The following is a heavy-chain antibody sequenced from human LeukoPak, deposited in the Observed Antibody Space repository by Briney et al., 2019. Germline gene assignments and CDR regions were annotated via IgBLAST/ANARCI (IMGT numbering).Heavy chain of an antibody. Sequence: ASVKVSCKASGYTFTSYDINWVRQATGQGLEWMGWINPNSGGTNYAQKFQGRVTMTRDTSISTAYMELSRLRSDDTAVYYCAREFGSSSPDYWGQGTLVTVSS. CDR3: AREFGSSSPDY. CDR2: INPNSGGT. V-gene: IGHV1-2*02. CDR1: GYTFTSYD. D-gene: IGHD5-18*01. J-gene: IGHJ4*02.